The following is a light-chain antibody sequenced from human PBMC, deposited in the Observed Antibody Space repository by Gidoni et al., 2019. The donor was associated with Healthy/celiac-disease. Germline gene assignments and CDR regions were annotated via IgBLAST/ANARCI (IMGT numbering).Light chain of an antibody. CDR3: QQYNSWPLT. CDR1: QSVSSN. CDR2: GAS. V-gene: IGKV3-15*01. Sequence: DIVMTHSPATLSVSPGERATLSCRASQSVSSNLAWYQQKPGQAPRLLIYGASTRATGIPARCSGSGSGTEFTLTISSLQSEDFAVYYCQQYNSWPLTFGPGTKVDIK. J-gene: IGKJ3*01.